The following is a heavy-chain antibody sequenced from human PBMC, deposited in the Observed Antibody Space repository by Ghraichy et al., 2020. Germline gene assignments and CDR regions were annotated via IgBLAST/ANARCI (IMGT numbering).Heavy chain of an antibody. CDR2: IYYSGST. V-gene: IGHV4-31*03. J-gene: IGHJ1*01. D-gene: IGHD3-22*01. Sequence: SQTLSLTCTVSGGSISSGGYYWSWIRQHPGKGLEWIGYIYYSGSTYYNPSLKSRVTISVDTSKNQFSLKLRSVTAADTAMYYCARGTYYYDSSDRPTAEYFQHWGRGTLVTVSS. CDR1: GGSISSGGYY. CDR3: ARGTYYYDSSDRPTAEYFQH.